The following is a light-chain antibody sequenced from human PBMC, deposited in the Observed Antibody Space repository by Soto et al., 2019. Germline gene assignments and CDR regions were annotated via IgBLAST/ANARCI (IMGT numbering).Light chain of an antibody. CDR1: ESVRHY. Sequence: EIVLTQSPATLSLSPGESASLSCRPSESVRHYVAWYQQKPGQAPRLLIYDASSRATGIPARFSGSGSGTDYTLTISNLEAEDFAVYYCQHRDNWSYIFGQGTKVDIK. V-gene: IGKV3-11*01. CDR2: DAS. J-gene: IGKJ2*01. CDR3: QHRDNWSYI.